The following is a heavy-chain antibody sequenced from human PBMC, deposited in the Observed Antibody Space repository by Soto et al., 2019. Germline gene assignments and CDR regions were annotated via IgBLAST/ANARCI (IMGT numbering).Heavy chain of an antibody. CDR1: GGTFGSYG. Sequence: GGSLRVCCAAAGGTFGSYGMHCVLQAPGKGLEWVSAITCGGGNTYYADSVKGRFTISRDNSKNTLYLQMNSLRAEDTAVYYCAKGRGIVVVPAARDLAFYWGQGTLVPVSS. J-gene: IGHJ4*02. V-gene: IGHV3-30*18. CDR3: AKGRGIVVVPAARDLAFY. D-gene: IGHD2-2*01. CDR2: ITCGGGNT.